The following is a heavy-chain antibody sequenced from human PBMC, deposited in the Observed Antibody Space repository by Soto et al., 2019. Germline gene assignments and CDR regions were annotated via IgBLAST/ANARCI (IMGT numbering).Heavy chain of an antibody. J-gene: IGHJ4*02. CDR2: IIPLFGTA. V-gene: IGHV1-69*13. CDR3: ARGVHYDSSGYYYFY. CDR1: GGTFSTYA. D-gene: IGHD3-22*01. Sequence: GASVKVSCKASGGTFSTYAIDWVRQAPGQGLEWMGGIIPLFGTAKYAQNFQGRITITVDESTNTAYMELRSLRSQDTAVYYCARGVHYDSSGYYYFYWGQGTLVTVSS.